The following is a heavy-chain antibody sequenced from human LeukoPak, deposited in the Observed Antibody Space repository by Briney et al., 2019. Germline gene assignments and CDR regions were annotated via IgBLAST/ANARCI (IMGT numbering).Heavy chain of an antibody. Sequence: PVASVKVSCKASGYTFGHYYISWVRQAPGQGLEWMGWISGYNGNTNYAQKFQDRITMTVDKSTTTVYMELKSLRSDDTAVYYCARGSRDGYNLDYWGQGTLVTVSS. J-gene: IGHJ4*02. CDR1: GYTFGHYY. CDR3: ARGSRDGYNLDY. V-gene: IGHV1-18*01. D-gene: IGHD5-12*01. CDR2: ISGYNGNT.